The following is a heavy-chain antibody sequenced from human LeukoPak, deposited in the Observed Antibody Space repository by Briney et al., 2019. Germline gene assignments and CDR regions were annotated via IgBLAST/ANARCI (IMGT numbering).Heavy chain of an antibody. CDR3: ATSFSTPANY. Sequence: KSGGSLRLSCVASGFNIISDYMSWVRQAPGKGLEWVSAISGSGDNTYYADSVKGRFTISRDNAKNSLYLQMNSLRAEDTAVYYCATSFSTPANYWGQGTLVTVSS. CDR2: ISGSGDNT. V-gene: IGHV3-69-1*01. J-gene: IGHJ4*02. CDR1: GFNIISDY. D-gene: IGHD2-2*01.